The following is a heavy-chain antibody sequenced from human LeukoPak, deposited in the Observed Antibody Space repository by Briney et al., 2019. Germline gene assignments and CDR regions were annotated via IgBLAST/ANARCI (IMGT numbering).Heavy chain of an antibody. CDR1: GFNFNIYR. V-gene: IGHV3-48*01. CDR3: ASGPGLDY. CDR2: ISIVGNSL. J-gene: IGHJ4*02. Sequence: GESLRLSCEVSGFNFNIYRMNWVRQAPGKGREWISYISIVGNSLYYADSVKGRFTNSRDNGKSSLYQQMRSLRAEDTAVYYCASGPGLDYWGQGTLVTVSS.